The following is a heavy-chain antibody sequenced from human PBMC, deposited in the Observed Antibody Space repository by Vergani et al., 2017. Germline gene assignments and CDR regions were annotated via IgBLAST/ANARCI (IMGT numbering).Heavy chain of an antibody. D-gene: IGHD2-15*01. CDR3: AGCPSTRYCSGGSCYRNWFDP. J-gene: IGHJ5*02. Sequence: QVQLVESGGGVVQPGRSLRLSCAASGFTFSSYGMHWVRQAPGKGLEWVAVISYDGSNKYYADSVKGRFTISRDNSKNTLYLQMNSLRAEDTAVYYCAGCPSTRYCSGGSCYRNWFDPWGQGTLVTVSS. CDR2: ISYDGSNK. V-gene: IGHV3-30*03. CDR1: GFTFSSYG.